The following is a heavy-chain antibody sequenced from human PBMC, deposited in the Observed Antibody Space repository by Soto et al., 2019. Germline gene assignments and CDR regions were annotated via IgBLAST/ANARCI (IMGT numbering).Heavy chain of an antibody. D-gene: IGHD3-22*01. CDR2: IIPIFGTA. J-gene: IGHJ6*02. CDR1: GGTVSSYA. Sequence: SVKVSCKASGGTVSSYAISWVRQAPGQVLEWMGGIIPIFGTANYAQKFQGRVTITADESTSTAYMELSSLRSEDTAVYYCARSVYYYDSSGPQNPPDVWGQGTTVTVSS. CDR3: ARSVYYYDSSGPQNPPDV. V-gene: IGHV1-69*13.